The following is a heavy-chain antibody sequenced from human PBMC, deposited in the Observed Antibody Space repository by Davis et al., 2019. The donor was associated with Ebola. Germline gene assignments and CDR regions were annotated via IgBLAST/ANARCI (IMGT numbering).Heavy chain of an antibody. V-gene: IGHV3-33*01. D-gene: IGHD2-8*01. J-gene: IGHJ6*02. CDR3: ARVLGQYGYYYYGMDV. Sequence: PGGSLRLSCAASGFTFSSYGMHWVRQAPGKVLEWVAVIWYDGSNKYYADSVKGRFTISRDNSKNTLYLQMNSLRAEDTAVYYCARVLGQYGYYYYGMDVWGQGTTVTVSS. CDR1: GFTFSSYG. CDR2: IWYDGSNK.